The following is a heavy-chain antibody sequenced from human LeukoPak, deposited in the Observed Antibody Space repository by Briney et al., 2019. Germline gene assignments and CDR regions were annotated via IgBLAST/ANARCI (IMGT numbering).Heavy chain of an antibody. CDR1: GFTFSSYS. D-gene: IGHD2-2*01. V-gene: IGHV3-48*01. CDR2: ISSSSSTI. J-gene: IGHJ4*02. Sequence: GGSLRLSCAASGFTFSSYSMNWVRQAPGKGLEWVSYISSSSSTIYYADSVKGRFTISRDNAKNSLYLQMNSLRAEDTAVYYCARDPLLNPIPAASGYWGQGTLVTVSS. CDR3: ARDPLLNPIPAASGY.